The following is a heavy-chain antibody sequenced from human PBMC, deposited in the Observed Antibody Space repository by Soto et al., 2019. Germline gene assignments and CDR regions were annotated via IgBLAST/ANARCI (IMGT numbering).Heavy chain of an antibody. CDR1: VFTFHTSA. CDR3: AREDFASRTPPYYDYGMVV. Sequence: QVQLVESGGGMVQPGRSLTLSCAASVFTFHTSAMHWFRQAPGKGLQLVAFVSYDGSLKYYADSVKGRFTISRDNSNNTGLLQMNNRRPEDAAVYYCAREDFASRTPPYYDYGMVVWGRGTTVTVSS. J-gene: IGHJ6*02. V-gene: IGHV3-30-3*01. D-gene: IGHD2-15*01. CDR2: VSYDGSLK.